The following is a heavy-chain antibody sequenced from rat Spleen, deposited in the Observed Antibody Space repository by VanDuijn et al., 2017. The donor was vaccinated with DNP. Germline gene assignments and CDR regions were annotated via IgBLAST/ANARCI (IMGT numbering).Heavy chain of an antibody. J-gene: IGHJ2*01. CDR1: GLTFSNYG. D-gene: IGHD1-9*01. CDR2: ISAGGGNT. V-gene: IGHV5S13*01. Sequence: EVLVVDSGGGLVQPGGSLRLSCTASGLTFSNYGMAWVRQAPTKGLEWVASISAGGGNTYYRDSVKGRFTISRENAENTQYLQMDSLRSEDTATYFCATYYGFNSYFFDYWGQGVMVTVSS. CDR3: ATYYGFNSYFFDY.